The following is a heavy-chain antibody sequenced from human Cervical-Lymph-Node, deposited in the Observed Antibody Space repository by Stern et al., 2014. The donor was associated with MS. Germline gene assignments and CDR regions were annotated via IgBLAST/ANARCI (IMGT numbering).Heavy chain of an antibody. CDR1: GFTFSTYS. J-gene: IGHJ4*02. D-gene: IGHD3-3*01. CDR2: ISSAGVPI. Sequence: EVQLVESGGGLVQPGGSLRLSCGASGFTFSTYSMNWVRQAPGKGLEWVSYISSAGVPINYADSVKGRFTISRDNAKNSLYLQMNSLRDEDTAVYYCARDGNDFWGGYSTYDLDYWGQGTLVTVSS. CDR3: ARDGNDFWGGYSTYDLDY. V-gene: IGHV3-48*02.